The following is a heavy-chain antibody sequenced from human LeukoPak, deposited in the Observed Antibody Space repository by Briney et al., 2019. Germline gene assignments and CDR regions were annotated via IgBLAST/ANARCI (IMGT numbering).Heavy chain of an antibody. J-gene: IGHJ2*01. CDR2: IIPIFGTA. Sequence: GASVKVSCKASGGTFSSYAISWVRQAPGQGLEWMGGIIPIFGTANYAQKFQGRVTITADESTSTAYMELSSLRSEDTAVYYCARAKYSNEGWYFDLWGRGTLVTVSS. V-gene: IGHV1-69*13. CDR1: GGTFSSYA. D-gene: IGHD6-13*01. CDR3: ARAKYSNEGWYFDL.